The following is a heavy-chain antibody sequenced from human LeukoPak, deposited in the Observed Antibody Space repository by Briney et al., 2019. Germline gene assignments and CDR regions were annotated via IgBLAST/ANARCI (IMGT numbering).Heavy chain of an antibody. CDR2: IDAGNGNT. Sequence: ASVKVSCKASGYTFTSYAMHWVRQAPGQRLEWMGWIDAGNGNTKYSQKFQGRVTITRDTSASTAYMELSSLRSEDTAVYYCARSLSSGYYDYWGQGTLVTVSS. CDR1: GYTFTSYA. J-gene: IGHJ4*02. V-gene: IGHV1-3*01. D-gene: IGHD3-22*01. CDR3: ARSLSSGYYDY.